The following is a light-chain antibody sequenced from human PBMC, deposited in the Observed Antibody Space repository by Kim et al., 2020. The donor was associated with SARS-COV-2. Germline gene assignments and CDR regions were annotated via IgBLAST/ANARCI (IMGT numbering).Light chain of an antibody. CDR3: QQSYNSFT. Sequence: SASVGDRVTITCRPSQTIAKHLNWYQQRSGGTPKVLIYAASFLQTGVPTRFSGSGSGTHFTLTITNLQPEDAAIYYCQQSYNSFTFGGGTKVDIK. J-gene: IGKJ4*01. V-gene: IGKV1-39*01. CDR1: QTIAKH. CDR2: AAS.